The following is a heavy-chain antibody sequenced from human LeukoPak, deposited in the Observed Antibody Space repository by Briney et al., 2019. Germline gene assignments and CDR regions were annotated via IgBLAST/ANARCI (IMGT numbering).Heavy chain of an antibody. CDR3: ARGEDTAMVSDYFDY. Sequence: PGGSLRLSCAASGFTFSSYSMNWVRQAPGKGLEWVSYISSSSSTIYYADSVKGRFTISRDNAKNSLYLQMNSLRAEDTAVYYCARGEDTAMVSDYFDYWGQGTLVTVSS. J-gene: IGHJ4*02. D-gene: IGHD5-18*01. CDR2: ISSSSSTI. V-gene: IGHV3-48*01. CDR1: GFTFSSYS.